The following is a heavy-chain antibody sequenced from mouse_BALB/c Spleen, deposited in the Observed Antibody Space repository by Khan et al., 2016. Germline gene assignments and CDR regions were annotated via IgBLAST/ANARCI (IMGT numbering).Heavy chain of an antibody. J-gene: IGHJ4*01. V-gene: IGHV1S136*01. D-gene: IGHD1-1*01. CDR2: INPYNDGT. CDR1: GYTFTSYV. Sequence: VQLQQSGPELVKPGASVKMSCKASGYTFTSYVMHWVKQQPGQGLEWIGYINPYNDGTKYNEKFKGKATLTSDKSSSPAYMELSSLTSEDSAVYYCVIYYYGSSYDYAMDYWGQGTSVTVSS. CDR3: VIYYYGSSYDYAMDY.